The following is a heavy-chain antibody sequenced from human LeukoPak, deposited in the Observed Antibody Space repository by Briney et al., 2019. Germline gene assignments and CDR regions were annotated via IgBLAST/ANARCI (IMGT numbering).Heavy chain of an antibody. D-gene: IGHD3-3*01. J-gene: IGHJ4*02. V-gene: IGHV6-1*01. Sequence: SQTLSLTCAISGDSVSSNSAAWNWIRQSPSRGLEWLGRTYYRSKWYNDYAVSVKSRITINPDTSKNQVSLQLNSVTPEDAAVYYRARETSFRYYDFWSGWDYWGQGTLVTVSS. CDR2: TYYRSKWYN. CDR1: GDSVSSNSAA. CDR3: ARETSFRYYDFWSGWDY.